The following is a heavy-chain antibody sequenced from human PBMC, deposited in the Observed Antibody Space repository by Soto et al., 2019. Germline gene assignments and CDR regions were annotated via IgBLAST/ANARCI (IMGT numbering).Heavy chain of an antibody. J-gene: IGHJ3*02. V-gene: IGHV4-31*03. D-gene: IGHD3-9*01. CDR1: GGSISSGGYY. Sequence: QVQLQESGPGLVKPSQTLSLTCTVSGGSISSGGYYWSWIRQHPGKGLEWIGYIYYSGSTYYNPSLQSRVTISVDTSKNQFSLKLSSVTAADTAVYYCARQDYDILTGYQDAFDIWGQGTMVTVSS. CDR3: ARQDYDILTGYQDAFDI. CDR2: IYYSGST.